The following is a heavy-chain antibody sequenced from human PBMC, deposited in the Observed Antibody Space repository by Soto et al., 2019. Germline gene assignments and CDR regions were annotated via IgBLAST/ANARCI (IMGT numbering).Heavy chain of an antibody. D-gene: IGHD6-13*01. CDR1: CGSISSGDYY. J-gene: IGHJ5*02. Sequence: PSETLSLTCTVSCGSISSGDYYWSWIRQPPGKGLEWIGYIYYSGSTYYNPSLKSRVTISVDTSKNQFSLKLSSVTAADTAVYYCARGVAVADFFIWDWFDPWGQGTLVTVS. CDR3: ARGVAVADFFIWDWFDP. V-gene: IGHV4-30-4*01. CDR2: IYYSGST.